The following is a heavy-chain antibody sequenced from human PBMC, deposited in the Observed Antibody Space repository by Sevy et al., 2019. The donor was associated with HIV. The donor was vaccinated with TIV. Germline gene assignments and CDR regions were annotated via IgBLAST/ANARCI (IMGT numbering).Heavy chain of an antibody. CDR1: GYTFTSYG. D-gene: IGHD6-13*01. V-gene: IGHV1-18*01. J-gene: IGHJ3*02. Sequence: ASVKVSCKASGYTFTSYGISWVRQAPGQGLEWMGWISAYNGNTNYAQKLQGRVTMTTDTSTSTASMELRSLRSDDTAVYYCARDGIAAAGTLLKVPFDIWGQGTMVTVSS. CDR3: ARDGIAAAGTLLKVPFDI. CDR2: ISAYNGNT.